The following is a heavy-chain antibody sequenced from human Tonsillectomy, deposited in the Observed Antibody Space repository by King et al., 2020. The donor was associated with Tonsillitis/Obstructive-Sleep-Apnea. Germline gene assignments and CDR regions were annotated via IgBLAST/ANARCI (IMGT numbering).Heavy chain of an antibody. Sequence: QLVQSGAEVRKPGASVKVSCKASGYTFTTYYIHWVRQAPGQGLEWMGIINPSGGSASYAQKFQGRVTMTRDTSTSTVYMQLSSLRSEDTAVYYCARDMGYYDSSGYYDAFDTWGQGTIVTVSS. CDR3: ARDMGYYDSSGYYDAFDT. D-gene: IGHD3-22*01. V-gene: IGHV1-46*01. J-gene: IGHJ3*02. CDR2: INPSGGSA. CDR1: GYTFTTYY.